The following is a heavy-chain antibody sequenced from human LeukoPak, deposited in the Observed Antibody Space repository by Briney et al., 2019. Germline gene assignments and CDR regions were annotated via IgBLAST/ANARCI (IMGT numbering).Heavy chain of an antibody. CDR1: GFAFSAYE. D-gene: IGHD3-22*01. J-gene: IGHJ4*02. CDR3: TTLGYHLDS. CDR2: SSGSDSTT. Sequence: GGSLRLSCAATGFAFSAYEMNWVRQAPGKGLEWVAYSSGSDSTTYYADSVKGRFVISRDNARSSLYLHMNSLRAEDTALYYCTTLGYHLDSWGQGTLVTVCS. V-gene: IGHV3-48*03.